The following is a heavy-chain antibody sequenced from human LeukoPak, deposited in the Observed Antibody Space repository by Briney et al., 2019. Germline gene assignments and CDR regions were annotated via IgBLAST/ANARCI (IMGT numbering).Heavy chain of an antibody. D-gene: IGHD3-10*01. CDR1: GYTFTGYY. Sequence: ASVKVSCKASGYTFTGYYMHWVRQAPGQGLEWMGRINPNSGGTNYAQKFQGRVTMTRDTSISTAYMELSRLRSGDTAVYYCARIGGSRYYFDYWGQGTLVTVSS. CDR2: INPNSGGT. V-gene: IGHV1-2*06. J-gene: IGHJ4*02. CDR3: ARIGGSRYYFDY.